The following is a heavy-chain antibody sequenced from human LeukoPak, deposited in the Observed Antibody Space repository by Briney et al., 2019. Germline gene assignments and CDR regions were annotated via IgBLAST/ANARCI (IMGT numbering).Heavy chain of an antibody. D-gene: IGHD3-10*01. CDR3: ARVPWYYGSGSYYKSYYFDY. Sequence: PGGSLRLSCAASGFTFSNYWMSWVCQAPGKGLEWVANIKQDGSEKYYVDSVKGRFTISRDNAKNSLYLQMNSLRVEDTAVYYCARVPWYYGSGSYYKSYYFDYWGQGTLVTVSS. CDR1: GFTFSNYW. V-gene: IGHV3-7*01. J-gene: IGHJ4*02. CDR2: IKQDGSEK.